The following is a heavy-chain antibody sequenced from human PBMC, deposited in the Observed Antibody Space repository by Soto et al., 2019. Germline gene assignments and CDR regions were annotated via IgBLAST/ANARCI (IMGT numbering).Heavy chain of an antibody. Sequence: SETLSLTCTVSGGSVSSVSYYWSWIRQPPGKGLEWIGYIYYSGSTNYNPSLKSRVTISVDTSKNQFSLKLSSVAAADTAVYYCARHERVKGFLEWIIEVQAPMAVWGKGTTVTVSS. CDR1: GGSVSSVSYY. CDR3: ARHERVKGFLEWIIEVQAPMAV. J-gene: IGHJ6*03. V-gene: IGHV4-61*01. D-gene: IGHD3-3*01. CDR2: IYYSGST.